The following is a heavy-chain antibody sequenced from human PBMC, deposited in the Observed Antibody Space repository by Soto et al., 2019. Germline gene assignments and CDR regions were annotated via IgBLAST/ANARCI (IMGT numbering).Heavy chain of an antibody. CDR2: IYLDDDK. CDR1: GFSLSTSGVG. V-gene: IGHV2-5*02. D-gene: IGHD3-22*01. CDR3: AHRAYYYDSSGYSPNCFDP. J-gene: IGHJ5*01. Sequence: QITLKESGPTLVKPTQTLTLTCTFSGFSLSTSGVGVGWIRESPGKALEWLPLIYLDDDKRYSPSLKSRLTITKDPSKNQVVLTMTNMDPVDTATYYCAHRAYYYDSSGYSPNCFDPWGQGTLVTLSS.